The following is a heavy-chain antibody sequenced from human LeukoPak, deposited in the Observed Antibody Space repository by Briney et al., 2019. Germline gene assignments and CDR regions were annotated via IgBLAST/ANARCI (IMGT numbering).Heavy chain of an antibody. CDR2: ISVSATTM. CDR1: GFTXTXXY. V-gene: IGHV3-11*04. J-gene: IGHJ4*02. Sequence: XXXCAXXGFTXTXXYMSWXXXAPXXGLXXVSYISVSATTMYYADSVKGRFTLSRDNAKNSLYLQMNSLRAEDTAVYYCARAGDNWEHDYWGQGTLVTVSS. CDR3: ARAGDNWEHDY. D-gene: IGHD5-24*01.